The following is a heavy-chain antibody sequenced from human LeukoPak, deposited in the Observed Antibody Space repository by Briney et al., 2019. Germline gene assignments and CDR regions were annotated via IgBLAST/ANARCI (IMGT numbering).Heavy chain of an antibody. CDR1: GGTFNNSA. V-gene: IGHV1-69*05. D-gene: IGHD4-17*01. CDR3: ARDVHGDYGSGWFDP. CDR2: IMPLFGTA. J-gene: IGHJ5*02. Sequence: GASVKVSCKTSGGTFNNSAISWVRQAPGQGLEWLGGIMPLFGTAGYAQKFQGRVTITKDESTRTVYFELTSLTSDDTAVYYCARDVHGDYGSGWFDPWGQGTLVSVSS.